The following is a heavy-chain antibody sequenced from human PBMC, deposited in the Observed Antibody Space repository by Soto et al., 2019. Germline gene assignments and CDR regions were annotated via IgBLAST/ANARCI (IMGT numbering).Heavy chain of an antibody. CDR1: GFTFSSYW. D-gene: IGHD6-13*01. CDR2: IKQDGSEK. J-gene: IGHJ6*02. Sequence: LRLSCAASGFTFSSYWMSWVRQAPGKGLEWVANIKQDGSEKYYVDSVKGRFTISRDNAKNSLYLQMNSLRAEDTAVYYCAREVRSWTLYYYYYYGMDVWGQGTTVTV. CDR3: AREVRSWTLYYYYYYGMDV. V-gene: IGHV3-7*03.